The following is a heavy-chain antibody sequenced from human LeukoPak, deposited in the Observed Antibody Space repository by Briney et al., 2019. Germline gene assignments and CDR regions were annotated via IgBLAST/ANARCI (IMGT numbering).Heavy chain of an antibody. D-gene: IGHD3-22*01. V-gene: IGHV4-4*07. CDR3: ARGSTYYYDSSGHFLDY. CDR1: GGSISSYY. Sequence: SETLSLTCTVSGGSISSYYWSWIRQPAGKGLEWIGRIYTSGSTYYNPSLKSRVTISVDTSKNQFSLKLSSVTAADTAVYYCARGSTYYYDSSGHFLDYWGQGTLVTVSS. J-gene: IGHJ4*02. CDR2: IYTSGST.